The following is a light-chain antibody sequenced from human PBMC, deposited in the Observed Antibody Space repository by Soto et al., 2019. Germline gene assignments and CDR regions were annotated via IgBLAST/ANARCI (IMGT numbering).Light chain of an antibody. CDR3: QHYNSYSGT. V-gene: IGKV3-15*01. CDR1: QSVSSN. J-gene: IGKJ1*01. CDR2: GAS. Sequence: EIVLTQSPATLSLSPGERATVSCRASQSVSSNLAWYQQKPGQAPRLLIYGASTRATGIPARFSGRGSGTEFTLTISSLQPDDFATYYCQHYNSYSGTFGQGTKVDI.